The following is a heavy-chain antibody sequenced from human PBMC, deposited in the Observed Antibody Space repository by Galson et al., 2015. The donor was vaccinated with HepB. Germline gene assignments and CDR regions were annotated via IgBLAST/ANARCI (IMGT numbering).Heavy chain of an antibody. Sequence: TLSLTCTVSGGSISSGSYYWSWIRQPAGKGLEWIGRIYTSGSTNYNPSLKSRVTMSVDTSKNQFSLKLSSVTAADTAVYYCARGYYGGNSRQDAFDIWGQGTMVTVSS. CDR2: IYTSGST. D-gene: IGHD4-23*01. CDR3: ARGYYGGNSRQDAFDI. V-gene: IGHV4-61*02. J-gene: IGHJ3*02. CDR1: GGSISSGSYY.